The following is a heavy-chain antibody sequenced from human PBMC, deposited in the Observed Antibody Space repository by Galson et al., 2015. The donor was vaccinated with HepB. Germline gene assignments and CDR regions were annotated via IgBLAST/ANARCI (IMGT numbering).Heavy chain of an antibody. CDR1: GFSLSTSGVA. Sequence: PALVKPTQTLTLTCTFSGFSLSTSGVAVGWIRQPPGKALEWLALIFWDDDKRYSLSLKSRLTITKDTSKNQVVLTMTNMDPVDTATYYCAHTTYCSGSSCPNRYAFDIWGQGTMVTISS. J-gene: IGHJ3*02. V-gene: IGHV2-5*02. CDR2: IFWDDDK. D-gene: IGHD2-15*01. CDR3: AHTTYCSGSSCPNRYAFDI.